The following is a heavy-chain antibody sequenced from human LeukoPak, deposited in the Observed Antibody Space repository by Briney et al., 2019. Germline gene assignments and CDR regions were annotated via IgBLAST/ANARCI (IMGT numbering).Heavy chain of an antibody. J-gene: IGHJ4*02. D-gene: IGHD5-18*01. CDR3: AGAYSYGQHVC. CDR2: VYSGGST. Sequence: GSLRLSCAASGFAVSSNYMSWVRQAPGKGLEWVPVVYSGGSTYYADSVKGRFTISRDNSKNTAYPQMNSLRAEDTAVYYCAGAYSYGQHVCWGQGTLVTVSS. CDR1: GFAVSSNY. V-gene: IGHV3-53*01.